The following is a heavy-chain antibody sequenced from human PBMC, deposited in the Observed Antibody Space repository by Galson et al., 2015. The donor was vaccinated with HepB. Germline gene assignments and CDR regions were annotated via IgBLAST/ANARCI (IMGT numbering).Heavy chain of an antibody. J-gene: IGHJ3*02. CDR3: AKVFKVPAAPIEAFDI. CDR1: GFTFSSYA. Sequence: SLRLSCAASGFTFSSYAMSWVRQAPGKGLEWVSAISGSGGSTYYADSVKGRFTISRDNSKNTLYLQMNSLRAEDTAVYYCAKVFKVPAAPIEAFDIWGQGTMVTVSS. V-gene: IGHV3-23*01. CDR2: ISGSGGST. D-gene: IGHD2-2*01.